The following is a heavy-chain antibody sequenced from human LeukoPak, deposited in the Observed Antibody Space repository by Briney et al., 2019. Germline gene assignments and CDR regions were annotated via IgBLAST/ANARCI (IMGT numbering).Heavy chain of an antibody. CDR3: ARQRVRGVSCMDV. CDR2: IYPGDSDT. D-gene: IGHD3-10*01. CDR1: GYSFTSNW. J-gene: IGHJ6*04. V-gene: IGHV5-51*01. Sequence: GESLKISCKGSGYSFTSNWIGWVRQMPGKGLEWMGIIYPGDSDTRYSPSFQGQVTISADKSISTAYLQWSSLKASDTAMYYCARQRVRGVSCMDVWGKGTTVTVSS.